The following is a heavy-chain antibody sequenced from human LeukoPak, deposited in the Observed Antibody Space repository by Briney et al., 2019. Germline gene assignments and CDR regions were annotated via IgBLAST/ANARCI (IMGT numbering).Heavy chain of an antibody. CDR2: IYYSGST. V-gene: IGHV4-39*07. D-gene: IGHD2-2*02. Sequence: SETLSLTCTVSGRSISSSSYYWGWIRQPPGKGLEWIGSIYYSGSTYYNPSLKSRVTISVDTSKNQFSLKLSSVTAADTAVYYCASVVPAAIGAFDIWGQGTMVTVSS. CDR1: GRSISSSSYY. J-gene: IGHJ3*02. CDR3: ASVVPAAIGAFDI.